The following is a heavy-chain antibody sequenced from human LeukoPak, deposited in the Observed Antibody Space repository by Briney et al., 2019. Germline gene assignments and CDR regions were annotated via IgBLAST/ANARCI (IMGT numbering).Heavy chain of an antibody. J-gene: IGHJ5*02. CDR1: GFTFSSYV. CDR2: ISGGGGST. Sequence: GGSLRLSCAASGFTFSSYVMNWVRQAPGQGLEWVSVISGGGGSTYYADSVKGRFTISRDNSKNTLFLRMNSLRAEDTAVYYCAKGGYCSSTSCYVGWFDPWGQGTLVTVS. V-gene: IGHV3-23*01. CDR3: AKGGYCSSTSCYVGWFDP. D-gene: IGHD2-2*01.